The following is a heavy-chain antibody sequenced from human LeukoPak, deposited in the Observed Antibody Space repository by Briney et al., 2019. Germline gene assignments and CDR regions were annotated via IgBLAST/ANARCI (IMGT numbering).Heavy chain of an antibody. V-gene: IGHV1-2*02. CDR1: GYTFTGYY. CDR2: INPNSGGT. Sequence: ASVTVSCKASGYTFTGYYMHWVRQAPGQGLEWMGWINPNSGGTNYAQKFQGRVTMTRDTPISTAYMELSRLRSDDTAVYYCARDRYYYDSSGYYYSRVIDYWGQGTLVTVSS. J-gene: IGHJ4*02. CDR3: ARDRYYYDSSGYYYSRVIDY. D-gene: IGHD3-22*01.